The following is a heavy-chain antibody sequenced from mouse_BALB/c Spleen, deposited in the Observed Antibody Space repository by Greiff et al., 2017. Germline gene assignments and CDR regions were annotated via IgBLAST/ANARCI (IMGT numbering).Heavy chain of an antibody. Sequence: QVQLQQSGAELARPGASVKLSCKASGYTFTSYWMQWVKQRPGQGLEWIGAIYPGDGDTRYTQKFKGKATLTADKSSSTAYMQLSSLASEDSAVYYCARPRHYGSSYDWYFDVWGAGTTVTVSS. J-gene: IGHJ1*01. CDR2: IYPGDGDT. CDR3: ARPRHYGSSYDWYFDV. V-gene: IGHV1-87*01. CDR1: GYTFTSYW. D-gene: IGHD1-1*01.